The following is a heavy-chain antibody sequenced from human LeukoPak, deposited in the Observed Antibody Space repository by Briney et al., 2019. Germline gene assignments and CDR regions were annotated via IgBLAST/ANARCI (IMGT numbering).Heavy chain of an antibody. CDR2: IYPGDSDT. J-gene: IGHJ4*02. D-gene: IGHD5-12*01. CDR1: GYRFTTYW. Sequence: PGESLKISRKASGYRFTTYWIGWVRQMPGKALEWMGIIYPGDSDTRYSPSFEGQVTISADKSITTAYLQWSSLKASDTAMYYCARQITDQSSGYDSIDYWGQGTLVTVSS. V-gene: IGHV5-51*01. CDR3: ARQITDQSSGYDSIDY.